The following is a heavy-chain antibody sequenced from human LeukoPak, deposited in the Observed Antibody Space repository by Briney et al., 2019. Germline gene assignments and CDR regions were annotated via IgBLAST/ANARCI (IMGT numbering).Heavy chain of an antibody. J-gene: IGHJ4*01. Sequence: GGSLRLSCAASGFTFSSYAMSWVRQAPGKGLEWVSGISGSGDNTYYADSVKGRFTISRDNSKNTLYVQVNSLGTEDTAAYYCAKGSYYDSSGSFYFDYWGQEPWSPSPQ. CDR1: GFTFSSYA. D-gene: IGHD3-22*01. CDR2: ISGSGDNT. CDR3: AKGSYYDSSGSFYFDY. V-gene: IGHV3-23*01.